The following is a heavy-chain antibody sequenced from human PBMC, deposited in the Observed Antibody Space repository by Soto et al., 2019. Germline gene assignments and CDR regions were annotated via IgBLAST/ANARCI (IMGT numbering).Heavy chain of an antibody. Sequence: QITLKESGPTLVKPTQTLTLTCTFSGCSLSNSGVGVGWIRQPPGKALQWLALIYWDDDNRYSQSLNSRLTITKDTSKDQVFITMTNMDPVDTATYYYAHSIPVFDYWGQGTLVTVSS. J-gene: IGHJ4*02. V-gene: IGHV2-5*02. CDR3: AHSIPVFDY. CDR1: GCSLSNSGVG. CDR2: IYWDDDN. D-gene: IGHD2-2*01.